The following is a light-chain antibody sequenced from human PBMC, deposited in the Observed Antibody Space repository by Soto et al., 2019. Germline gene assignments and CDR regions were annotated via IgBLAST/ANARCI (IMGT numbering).Light chain of an antibody. J-gene: IGKJ1*01. Sequence: EIVLTQSPGTLSLSPGERATLSCRASQSVSSSYLVWHQQKPGQAPRLLIYAASRRATGIPDRFSGSGSGTDFTLTISRLEPEDFALYYCQQYGSSPWTFGQGTKVDI. CDR1: QSVSSSY. V-gene: IGKV3-20*01. CDR3: QQYGSSPWT. CDR2: AAS.